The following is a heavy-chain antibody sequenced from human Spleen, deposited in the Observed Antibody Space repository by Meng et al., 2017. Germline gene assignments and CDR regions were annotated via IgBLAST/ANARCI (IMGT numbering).Heavy chain of an antibody. CDR1: GYSFTSYW. Sequence: GESLKISCKGSGYSFTSYWIGWVRQMPGKGLEWMGIIYPGDSDTRYSPSFQGQVTISADKSISTAYLQWSSLKASDTAMYYCARHRRESSALEAEDAFDIWGQGTMVTGSS. CDR3: ARHRRESSALEAEDAFDI. V-gene: IGHV5-51*01. CDR2: IYPGDSDT. J-gene: IGHJ3*02. D-gene: IGHD1-1*01.